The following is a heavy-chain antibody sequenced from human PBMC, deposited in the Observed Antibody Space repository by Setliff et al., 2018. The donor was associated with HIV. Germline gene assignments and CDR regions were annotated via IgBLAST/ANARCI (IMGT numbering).Heavy chain of an antibody. Sequence: PSEALSLTCAVYGDSFSGYDWNWIRQPPGQGLEWIGEINHSGNTKYNPSLKSRVTMSVDTSKNQFSLRLTSVTAADTAVYYCARGFSRQYLFSGYMDVWGKGTTVTVSS. V-gene: IGHV4-34*01. CDR2: INHSGNT. CDR1: GDSFSGYD. D-gene: IGHD1-26*01. J-gene: IGHJ6*03. CDR3: ARGFSRQYLFSGYMDV.